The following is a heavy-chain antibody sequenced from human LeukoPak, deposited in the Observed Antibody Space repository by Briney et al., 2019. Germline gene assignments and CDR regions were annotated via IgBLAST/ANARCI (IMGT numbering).Heavy chain of an antibody. CDR2: IDWDDDK. D-gene: IGHD1-26*01. CDR1: GFALSTRGMC. V-gene: IGHV2-70*11. J-gene: IGHJ4*02. CDR3: ARIYNDRQSGSYSFDY. Sequence: SGPALVKPTQSLTLTCTFSGFALSTRGMCVSWIRQPPGKALEWLARIDWDDDKSYSTSLKTRLTISKDTSKNQVVLTMTNMDPVDTATYYCARIYNDRQSGSYSFDYWGQGTLVTVSS.